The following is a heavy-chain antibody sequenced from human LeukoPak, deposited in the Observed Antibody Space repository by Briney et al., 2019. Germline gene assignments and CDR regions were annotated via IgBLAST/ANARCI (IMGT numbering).Heavy chain of an antibody. D-gene: IGHD5-24*01. V-gene: IGHV1-46*01. J-gene: IGHJ3*02. CDR3: ARIRDGYNDAYDI. Sequence: ASVTVSFMASGYTFTNYYIHWVRQAPGQGLEWMGLINPGGDNTNYAQNFQGRVTMTRDTSASTVYMELSSLRSEDTAIYYCARIRDGYNDAYDIWGQGTVVTVPS. CDR2: INPGGDNT. CDR1: GYTFTNYY.